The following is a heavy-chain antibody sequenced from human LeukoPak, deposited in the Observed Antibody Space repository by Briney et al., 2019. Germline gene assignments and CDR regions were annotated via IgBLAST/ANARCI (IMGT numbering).Heavy chain of an antibody. V-gene: IGHV3-15*01. CDR1: GFTFSNAW. D-gene: IGHD2-2*01. J-gene: IGHJ4*02. CDR3: TAAPAQSDY. CDR2: IKSKTDSGTT. Sequence: GGSLRLSCAASGFTFSNAWMSWVRQAPGKGLEWVGRIKSKTDSGTTDYAAPVKGRFTISRDDSKNTPYLQMNSLKTEDTAVYYCTAAPAQSDYWGQGTLVTVSS.